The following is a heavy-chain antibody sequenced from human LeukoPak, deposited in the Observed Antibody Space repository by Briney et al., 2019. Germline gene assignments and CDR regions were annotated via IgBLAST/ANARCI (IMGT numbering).Heavy chain of an antibody. J-gene: IGHJ6*03. CDR1: GFTVSSNY. Sequence: GGSPRLSCAASGFTVSSNYMSWVRQAPGKGLEWVSVIYSGGSTYYADSVKGRFTISRDNSKNTLYLQMNNLRAEDTAVYYCARGPIAAASPHYYYYMDVWGKGTTVTVSS. CDR3: ARGPIAAASPHYYYYMDV. CDR2: IYSGGST. V-gene: IGHV3-53*01. D-gene: IGHD6-13*01.